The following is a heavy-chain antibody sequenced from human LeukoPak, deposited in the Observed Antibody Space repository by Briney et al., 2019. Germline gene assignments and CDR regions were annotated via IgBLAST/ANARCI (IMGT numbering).Heavy chain of an antibody. V-gene: IGHV3-33*01. J-gene: IGHJ4*02. CDR3: ARGLGSGYYND. CDR1: GFTFSSYG. D-gene: IGHD3-22*01. CDR2: IWYDGSNK. Sequence: GRSLRLSCAASGFTFSSYGMHWVRQAPGKGLEWVAVIWYDGSNKYYADSVKGRFTISRDNSKNTLYLQMNSLRAEDTAVYYCARGLGSGYYNDWGQGTLVTVSS.